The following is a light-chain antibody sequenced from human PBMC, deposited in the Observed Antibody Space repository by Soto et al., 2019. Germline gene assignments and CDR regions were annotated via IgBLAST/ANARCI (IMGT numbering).Light chain of an antibody. CDR1: QSVSSNF. CDR3: QQFGSSPT. J-gene: IGKJ1*01. V-gene: IGKV3-20*01. CDR2: GAS. Sequence: IVLTQSPGTLSLSPGERATLSCRASQSVSSNFLTWYQQKPGQPPRLLIYGASSRATGIPDRFSGSGSGTDFTLTISRLEPEDFAVYYCQQFGSSPTFGQGTKAEIK.